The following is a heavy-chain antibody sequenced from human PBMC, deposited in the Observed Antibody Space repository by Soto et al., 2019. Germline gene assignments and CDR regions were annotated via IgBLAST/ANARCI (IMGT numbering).Heavy chain of an antibody. CDR2: INHSGST. D-gene: IGHD3-3*01. Sequence: SETLSLTCAVYGGSFSGYYWSWIRQSPGKGLEWIGEINHSGSTNYNPSLKSRVTISVDTSKNQFSLKLSSVTAADTAVYYCGRGGTGIVGPYMDVWGKGTTVNVSS. CDR3: GRGGTGIVGPYMDV. J-gene: IGHJ6*03. CDR1: GGSFSGYY. V-gene: IGHV4-34*01.